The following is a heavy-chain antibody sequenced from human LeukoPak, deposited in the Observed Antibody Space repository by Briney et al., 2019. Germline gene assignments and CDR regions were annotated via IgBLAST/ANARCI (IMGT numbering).Heavy chain of an antibody. D-gene: IGHD3-16*01. CDR1: GFTFSSYA. V-gene: IGHV3-23*01. J-gene: IGHJ6*03. CDR3: AKHYDYNFYYYYMDV. Sequence: GGSLRLSCAASGFTFSSYAMSWVRQAPGKGLEWVSAISGSGGSTYYADSVKGRFTTSRDNSKNTLYLQMNSLRAEDTAVYYCAKHYDYNFYYYYMDVWGKGTTVTVSS. CDR2: ISGSGGST.